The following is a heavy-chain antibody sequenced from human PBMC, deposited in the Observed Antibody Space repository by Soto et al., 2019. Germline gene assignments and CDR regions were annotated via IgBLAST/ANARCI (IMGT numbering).Heavy chain of an antibody. J-gene: IGHJ4*02. Sequence: GGSLRLSCAASGFTFSSYSMNWVRQAPGKGLGWVSSISSSSSYIYYADSVKGRFTISRDNAKNSLYLQMNSLRAEDTAVYYCARTYCSSTSCRKYYFDYWGQGTLVTVSS. CDR1: GFTFSSYS. V-gene: IGHV3-21*01. CDR3: ARTYCSSTSCRKYYFDY. D-gene: IGHD2-2*01. CDR2: ISSSSSYI.